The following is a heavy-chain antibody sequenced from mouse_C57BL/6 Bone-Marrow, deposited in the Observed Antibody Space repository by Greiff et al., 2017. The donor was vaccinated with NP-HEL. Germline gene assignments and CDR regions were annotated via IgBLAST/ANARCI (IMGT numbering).Heavy chain of an antibody. V-gene: IGHV1-18*01. CDR2: INPNNGGT. CDR1: GYTFTDYN. J-gene: IGHJ4*01. CDR3: ARMRFLYAMDY. Sequence: VQLKESGPELVKPGASVKIPCKASGYTFTDYNMDWVKQSHGKSLEWIGDINPNNGGTIYNQKFKGKATLTVDKSSSTAYMELRSLTSEDTAVYYCARMRFLYAMDYWGQGTSVTVSS.